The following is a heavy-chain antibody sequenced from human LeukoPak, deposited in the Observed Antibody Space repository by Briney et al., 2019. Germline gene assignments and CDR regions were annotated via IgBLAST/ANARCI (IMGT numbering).Heavy chain of an antibody. CDR2: INPNSGGT. CDR3: ARGRYYDILTGPPGAFDI. V-gene: IGHV1-2*02. Sequence: ASVKVSCKASGYTFTSYGISWVRQALGQGLEWMGWINPNSGGTNYAQKFQGRVTMTRDTSISTAYMELSRLRSDDTAVYYCARGRYYDILTGPPGAFDIWGQGTMVTVSS. J-gene: IGHJ3*02. D-gene: IGHD3-9*01. CDR1: GYTFTSYG.